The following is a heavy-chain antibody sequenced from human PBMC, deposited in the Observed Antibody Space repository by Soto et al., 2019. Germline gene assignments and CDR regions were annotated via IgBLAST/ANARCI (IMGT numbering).Heavy chain of an antibody. CDR1: GGSINSYW. Sequence: QVQLQESGPGLVKASETLSLTCSVSGGSINSYWWSWIRQPAGKGLGWIGRVHSSGTTDYNPSLNSRATLSVETSKNQFSLKLSSVTAADTAVYYCARDIGSYAYGEGYWGQGIQVTVSS. J-gene: IGHJ4*02. V-gene: IGHV4-4*07. CDR2: VHSSGTT. D-gene: IGHD3-10*01. CDR3: ARDIGSYAYGEGY.